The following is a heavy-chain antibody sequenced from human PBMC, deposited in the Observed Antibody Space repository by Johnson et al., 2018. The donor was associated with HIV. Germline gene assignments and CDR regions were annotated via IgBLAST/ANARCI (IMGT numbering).Heavy chain of an antibody. V-gene: IGHV3-13*01. CDR1: GFTFDDYA. D-gene: IGHD1-26*01. J-gene: IGHJ3*02. Sequence: VQLVESGGGLVQPGRSLRLSCAASGFTFDDYAMHWVRQAPGKGLEWVSGLGTAGDTYYAGSLKGRFTISREDAKNSLYLQMNSLRAGDTAVYYCAREGAWEGRPGALDIWGQGTMVTVSP. CDR2: LGTAGDT. CDR3: AREGAWEGRPGALDI.